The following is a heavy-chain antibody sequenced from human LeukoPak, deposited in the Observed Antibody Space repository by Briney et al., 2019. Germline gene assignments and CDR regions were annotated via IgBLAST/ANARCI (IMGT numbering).Heavy chain of an antibody. D-gene: IGHD5-18*01. CDR2: IYWDDDK. Sequence: SGPTLVKPTQTLTLTCTFSGFSLSTSGVGVGWIRQPPGKALEWLALIYWDDDKRYSPSLKSRLTITKDTSKNQVVLTMTNMDPVDTATYYSAHRLSERYSYGTYDAFDIWGQGTMVTVSS. V-gene: IGHV2-5*02. CDR3: AHRLSERYSYGTYDAFDI. CDR1: GFSLSTSGVG. J-gene: IGHJ3*02.